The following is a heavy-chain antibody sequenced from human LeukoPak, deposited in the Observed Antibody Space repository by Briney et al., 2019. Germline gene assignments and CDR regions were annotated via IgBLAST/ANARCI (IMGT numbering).Heavy chain of an antibody. V-gene: IGHV3-7*01. CDR2: INPDGSQK. Sequence: PGGSLRLSCEASGFTFSGNWMSWVRQAPGKGLEWVASINPDGSQKLYVDSVKGRFTISRDNTKSSLYLQMNSLGAEDTAMYYCAKLLGTATTYDSCGQGTRVTVSS. CDR3: AKLLGTATTYDS. CDR1: GFTFSGNW. D-gene: IGHD5-24*01. J-gene: IGHJ4*02.